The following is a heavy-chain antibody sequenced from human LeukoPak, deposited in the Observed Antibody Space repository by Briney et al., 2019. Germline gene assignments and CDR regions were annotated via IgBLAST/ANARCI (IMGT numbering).Heavy chain of an antibody. CDR3: ARDPYRGGMDV. V-gene: IGHV3-48*01. CDR2: ISSVSSTI. J-gene: IGHJ6*02. CDR1: GFTFSSYS. D-gene: IGHD5-12*01. Sequence: PGGSLRLSCAASGFTFSSYSMNWARQAPGKGLECVSYISSVSSTIYYADSVQGRFTISRDNAKNSLYLQMNSLRAEDTAVYFCARDPYRGGMDVWGQGTTVTVSS.